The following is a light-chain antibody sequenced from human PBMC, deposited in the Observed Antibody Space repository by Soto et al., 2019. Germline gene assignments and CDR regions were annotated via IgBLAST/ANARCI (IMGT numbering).Light chain of an antibody. CDR3: CSFTRSTTWV. J-gene: IGLJ3*02. CDR2: EVN. Sequence: QSALTQPASVSGSPGQSITISCTGTNSDVGNYDFVSWYQQYPGKAPRLMIFEVNKRPSGVSNRFSGSKSGNTASLTISGLQTGDEADYYCCSFTRSTTWVFGGGTQLTVL. V-gene: IGLV2-23*02. CDR1: NSDVGNYDF.